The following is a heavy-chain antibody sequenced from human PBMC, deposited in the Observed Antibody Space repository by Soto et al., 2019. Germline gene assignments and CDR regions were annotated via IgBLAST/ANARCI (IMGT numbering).Heavy chain of an antibody. CDR2: ISPNTGDT. V-gene: IGHV1-2*02. J-gene: IGHJ4*02. CDR1: GYSFTAYY. D-gene: IGHD4-4*01. Sequence: QVQLVQSGTEVKKPGASVRVSCKASGYSFTAYYMHWVRQAPGQGLEWVGWISPNTGDTNSAQKFQGRVTMTRDTSISTAFMELSRLTSDDTAVYYCARADEYNNYRPQNYCGQGTLVTVSS. CDR3: ARADEYNNYRPQNY.